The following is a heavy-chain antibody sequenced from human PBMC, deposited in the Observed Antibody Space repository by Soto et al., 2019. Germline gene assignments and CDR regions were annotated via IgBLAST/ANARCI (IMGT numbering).Heavy chain of an antibody. CDR2: ISTSGGRP. CDR1: GITFSNYA. CDR3: AKDPDRYDYVWGTYRYIDH. V-gene: IGHV3-23*01. D-gene: IGHD3-16*02. Sequence: EVQLLESGGGLVQPGGSLRLSCTASGITFSNYAMSWVRQAPRKGLEWVSSISTSGGRPYYADSVKGRFTISRDNSKNTRYLQMNSLRVADTAVYYCAKDPDRYDYVWGTYRYIDHWGQGTLVTVSS. J-gene: IGHJ4*02.